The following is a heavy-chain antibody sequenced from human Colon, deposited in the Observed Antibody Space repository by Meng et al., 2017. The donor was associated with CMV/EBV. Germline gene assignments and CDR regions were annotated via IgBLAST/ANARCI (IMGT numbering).Heavy chain of an antibody. CDR3: AGVGGHCSSTSCDIYYWFDP. CDR1: GYTFSSST. D-gene: IGHD2-2*01. V-gene: IGHV1-69*05. Sequence: SVKVSCKASGYTFSSSTINWVRQAPGQGLEWLGGFIPQFNAATSAPKFQGRVTITIDKSTTTAYMELNSLRSEDTAVYYCAGVGGHCSSTSCDIYYWFDPWGQGTLVTVSS. CDR2: FIPQFNAA. J-gene: IGHJ5*02.